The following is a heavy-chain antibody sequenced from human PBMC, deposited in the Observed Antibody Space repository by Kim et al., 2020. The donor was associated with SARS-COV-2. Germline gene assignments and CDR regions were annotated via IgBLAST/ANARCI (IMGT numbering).Heavy chain of an antibody. J-gene: IGHJ6*02. V-gene: IGHV4-34*01. D-gene: IGHD2-8*02. CDR3: ARGRAGVVLAPVLGIGPHYAYCTMDV. CDR1: GGSFSGYH. Sequence: SETLSLTCAVYGGSFSGYHWTWIRQPPGKGLEWIGRISHSGSIIHNPSLKSRVTISIDTSKNQFSLQLTPVTAADTGFYYCARGRAGVVLAPVLGIGPHYAYCTMDVWGHGTTVIVSS. CDR2: ISHSGSI.